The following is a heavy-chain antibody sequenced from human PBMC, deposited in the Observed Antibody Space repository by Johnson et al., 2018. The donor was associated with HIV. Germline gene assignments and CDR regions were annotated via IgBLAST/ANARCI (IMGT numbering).Heavy chain of an antibody. J-gene: IGHJ3*01. V-gene: IGHV3-66*01. CDR2: IYSGDTT. Sequence: VQLVESGGGLVKPGGSLRLSCAASGFTFSDYYMSWIRQAPGKGLEWVSVIYSGDTTYYAGSVKGRFTISRDNSKNTLYLQMNSLRVDDTAIYYCASLGGLGGFDVWGQGTMVTVSS. D-gene: IGHD1-26*01. CDR3: ASLGGLGGFDV. CDR1: GFTFSDYY.